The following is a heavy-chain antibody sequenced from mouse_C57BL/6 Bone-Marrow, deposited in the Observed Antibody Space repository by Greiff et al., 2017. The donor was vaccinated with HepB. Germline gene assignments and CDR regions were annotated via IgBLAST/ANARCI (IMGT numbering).Heavy chain of an antibody. Sequence: EVKVVDSGGGLVQPGGSLKLSCAASGFTFSDYYMYWVRQTPEKRLEWVAYISNGGGSTYYPDTVKGRFTISRDNAKNTLYLQMSRLKSEDTAMYYCARLEGDYFDYWGQGTTLTVSS. CDR1: GFTFSDYY. V-gene: IGHV5-12*01. CDR2: ISNGGGST. J-gene: IGHJ2*01. CDR3: ARLEGDYFDY.